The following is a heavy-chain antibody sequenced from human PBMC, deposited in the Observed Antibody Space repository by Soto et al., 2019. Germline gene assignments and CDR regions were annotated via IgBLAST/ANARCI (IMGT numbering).Heavy chain of an antibody. CDR3: VMVDNYVTPTPQDV. CDR1: GYIFVNYG. CDR2: ISPYTGNT. V-gene: IGHV1-18*01. J-gene: IGHJ6*02. D-gene: IGHD3-16*01. Sequence: QVQLVQSGDEVKKPGASVKFSCKASGYIFVNYGIAWVRQAPRHGLEWMGWISPYTGNTHSASKVQGRLTMTTDTSTSTADMDLGSLTSDDTAVYYCVMVDNYVTPTPQDVWGQGTTVTVSS.